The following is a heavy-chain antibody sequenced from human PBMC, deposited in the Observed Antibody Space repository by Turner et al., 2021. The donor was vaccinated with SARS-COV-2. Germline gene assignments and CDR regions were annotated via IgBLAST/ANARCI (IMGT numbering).Heavy chain of an antibody. CDR1: GGPPSSCGYY. D-gene: IGHD3-10*01. Sequence: QLQLQESGPGLGEHSETLSLTSAVAGGPPSSCGYYWGWARQPPGQGLELIWSIYCSSIAYYDPSHKRRVIISVDTSKTQYPLKLSSGAAADTAVYYCARLPVGYYGSGSYYQYGMDVWGQGTTVTVSS. CDR2: IYCSSIA. V-gene: IGHV4-39*01. CDR3: ARLPVGYYGSGSYYQYGMDV. J-gene: IGHJ6*02.